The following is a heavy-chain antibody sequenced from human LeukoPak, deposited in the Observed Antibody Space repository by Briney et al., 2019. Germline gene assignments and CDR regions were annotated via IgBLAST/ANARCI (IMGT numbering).Heavy chain of an antibody. Sequence: SVKVSCKASGGTFSSYAISWVRQAPGQGLEWMGAIIPIFGTANYAQKFQGRVTITTDESTSTAYMELSSLRSEDTAVYYCARSARYDSSGYSKSGDYWGQGTLVTVSS. CDR2: IIPIFGTA. V-gene: IGHV1-69*05. J-gene: IGHJ4*02. CDR3: ARSARYDSSGYSKSGDY. CDR1: GGTFSSYA. D-gene: IGHD3-22*01.